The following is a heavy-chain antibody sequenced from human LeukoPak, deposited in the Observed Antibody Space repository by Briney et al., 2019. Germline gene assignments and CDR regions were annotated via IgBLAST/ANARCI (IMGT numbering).Heavy chain of an antibody. J-gene: IGHJ4*02. V-gene: IGHV3-11*01. D-gene: IGHD3-10*01. CDR2: ISASGHSM. CDR3: ARDGMGSYDQ. CDR1: GFTFSDFY. Sequence: PGGSLRLSCAASGFTFSDFYMFWIRQAPGKGLEWVSYISASGHSMYYGDSVKGRFTISRDNAKNSLYLQMNSLRAEDTAVYYCARDGMGSYDQWGQGTLVTVSS.